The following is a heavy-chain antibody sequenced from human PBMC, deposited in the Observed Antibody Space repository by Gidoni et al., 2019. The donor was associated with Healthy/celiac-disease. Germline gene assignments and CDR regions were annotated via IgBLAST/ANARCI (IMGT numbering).Heavy chain of an antibody. CDR3: ASWGSGSLYYYYGMDV. CDR2: IYSGGST. CDR1: GFTVSSNY. J-gene: IGHJ6*02. Sequence: EVQLVESGGGLVQPGGSLRLSCAASGFTVSSNYMSWVRQAPGKGLEWVSVIYSGGSTYYADSVKGRFTISRDNSKNTLYLQMNSLRAEDTAVYYCASWGSGSLYYYYGMDVWGQGTTVTVSS. D-gene: IGHD3-16*01. V-gene: IGHV3-66*02.